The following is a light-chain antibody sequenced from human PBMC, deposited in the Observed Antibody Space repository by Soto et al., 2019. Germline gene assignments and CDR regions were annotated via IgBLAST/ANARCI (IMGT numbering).Light chain of an antibody. V-gene: IGKV3D-11*02. J-gene: IGKJ4*01. CDR1: QSVSNF. CDR3: QQRSNWLVT. Sequence: EIVLTQSPATLSLSPGERATLSCRANQSVSNFLAWYQQHPGQAPRLLIYDASNRATGIPARFSGSGTGTYFTLTISSLEPEDFAVYYCQQRSNWLVTFGGGTKVDIK. CDR2: DAS.